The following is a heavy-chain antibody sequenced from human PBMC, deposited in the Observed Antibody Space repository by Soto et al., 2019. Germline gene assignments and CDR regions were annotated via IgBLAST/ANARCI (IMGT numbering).Heavy chain of an antibody. Sequence: PGGSLRLSCAASGFTFDDYAMHWVRQAPGKGLEWVSGISWNSGSIGYADSVKGRFTISRDNAKNSLYLQMNSLRAEDTALYYCAKDSPGYSSSWRYYYYGMDVWGQGTTVTVSS. D-gene: IGHD6-13*01. CDR2: ISWNSGSI. CDR1: GFTFDDYA. CDR3: AKDSPGYSSSWRYYYYGMDV. J-gene: IGHJ6*02. V-gene: IGHV3-9*01.